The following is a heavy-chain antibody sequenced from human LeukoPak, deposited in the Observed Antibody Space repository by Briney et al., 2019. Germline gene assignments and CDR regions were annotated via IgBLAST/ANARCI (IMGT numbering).Heavy chain of an antibody. Sequence: ASVKVSCKASGYTFTSYAMNWVRQAPGQGLEWMGWINTNTGSPTYAQGFTGRFVFSLDTSVSTAYLQISSLKAEDTAVYYCARRYYYDSSGYYGINWFDPWGQGTLVTVSS. CDR3: ARRYYYDSSGYYGINWFDP. CDR2: INTNTGSP. V-gene: IGHV7-4-1*02. J-gene: IGHJ5*02. D-gene: IGHD3-22*01. CDR1: GYTFTSYA.